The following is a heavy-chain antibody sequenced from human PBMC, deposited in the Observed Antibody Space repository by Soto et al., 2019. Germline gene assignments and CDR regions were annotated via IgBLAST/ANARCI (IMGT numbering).Heavy chain of an antibody. Sequence: EVQLVESGGGLVQPGDSLSLSCAASGLTFRSYWMHWDRQAPGKGLVWVSRINTDGSVAMYVDSVKGRFTISRDNAKNTLFLHMNSLRAEDTAVYCCVMDMQLWRRATWGQGTLVSVAS. V-gene: IGHV3-74*03. J-gene: IGHJ5*02. CDR1: GLTFRSYW. CDR3: VMDMQLWRRAT. D-gene: IGHD2-2*03. CDR2: INTDGSVA.